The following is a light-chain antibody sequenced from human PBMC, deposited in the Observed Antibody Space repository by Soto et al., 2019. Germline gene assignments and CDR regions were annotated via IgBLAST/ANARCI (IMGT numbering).Light chain of an antibody. V-gene: IGLV1-44*01. Sequence: QSVLTQPPSASGTPGQRVTISCSGSSSNIGSNTVNWFQQLPGTAPKLLIFGDSNRPSGVPDRFSGSKSGTSASLAITGLQTDDEADYYCQSYDSSLSGSDVFGTGTQLTVL. CDR3: QSYDSSLSGSDV. CDR2: GDS. J-gene: IGLJ7*01. CDR1: SSNIGSNT.